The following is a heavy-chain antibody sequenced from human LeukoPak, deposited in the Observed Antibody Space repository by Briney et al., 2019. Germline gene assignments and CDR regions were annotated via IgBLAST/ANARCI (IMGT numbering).Heavy chain of an antibody. V-gene: IGHV3-66*01. CDR3: ARATTLGYYYGLDV. J-gene: IGHJ6*02. CDR1: GITVSSDY. CDR2: IYSGGGT. D-gene: IGHD3-16*01. Sequence: PGGSLRHSCAGSGITVSSDYMSWVRQAPGKGLEWVSAIYSGGGTYYADSVKGRFTISRDNPRTTVNLQMNSLSAEDTAVYYCARATTLGYYYGLDVWGQGTTVTVSS.